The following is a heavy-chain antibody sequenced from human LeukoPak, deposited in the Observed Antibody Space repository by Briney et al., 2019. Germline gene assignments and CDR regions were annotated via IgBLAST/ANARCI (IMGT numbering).Heavy chain of an antibody. D-gene: IGHD2-15*01. V-gene: IGHV3-7*01. Sequence: PGGSLRPSCAASGFTFGGYLMSWVRQAPGKGLEWVANIKEEGSEKYYVDSVKGRFIISRDNAKNSLYLQMNSLRAEDTAVYYCARDSSAAPHSYWGQGTLVTVFS. CDR3: ARDSSAAPHSY. CDR2: IKEEGSEK. CDR1: GFTFGGYL. J-gene: IGHJ4*02.